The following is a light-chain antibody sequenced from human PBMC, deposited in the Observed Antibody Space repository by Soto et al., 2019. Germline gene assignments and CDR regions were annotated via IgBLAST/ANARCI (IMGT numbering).Light chain of an antibody. V-gene: IGKV3-20*01. J-gene: IGKJ1*01. CDR1: QSVSNRY. Sequence: EIVLTHSQATLSVSPPEGASLXGWASQSVSNRYLAWYQQKPGQAPRLLIYGASSRATGIPDRFSGSGSGTDFTLTISRLEPEDFAVYYCQQYDSSWTFGQGTKVDNK. CDR2: GAS. CDR3: QQYDSSWT.